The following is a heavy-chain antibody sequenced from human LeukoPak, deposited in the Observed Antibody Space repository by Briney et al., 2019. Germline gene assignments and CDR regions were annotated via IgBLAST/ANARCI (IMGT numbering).Heavy chain of an antibody. V-gene: IGHV1-18*01. Sequence: ASVKVSCKASGYTFTSYGISWVRQAPGQGLEWMGWISAYNGNTNYAQKLQGRVTMTTDTSTSTAYMELRSLRSDDTAVYYCASAILDGYNDMYFDYWGQGTLVTVSS. CDR2: ISAYNGNT. D-gene: IGHD5-24*01. CDR1: GYTFTSYG. CDR3: ASAILDGYNDMYFDY. J-gene: IGHJ4*02.